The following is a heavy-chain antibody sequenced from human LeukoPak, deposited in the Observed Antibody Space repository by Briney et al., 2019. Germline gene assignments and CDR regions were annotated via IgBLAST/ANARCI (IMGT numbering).Heavy chain of an antibody. CDR3: AREGPYYYDSSGYNAFDI. D-gene: IGHD3-22*01. V-gene: IGHV4-4*07. Sequence: SETLSLTCTVSGGSISSYYWSWIRQPAGKGLEWIGRIYTNGSTNYNPSLKSRVTMSVDTSKNQFSLKLSSVTAADTAVYYCAREGPYYYDSSGYNAFDIWGQGTMVTVSS. J-gene: IGHJ3*02. CDR2: IYTNGST. CDR1: GGSISSYY.